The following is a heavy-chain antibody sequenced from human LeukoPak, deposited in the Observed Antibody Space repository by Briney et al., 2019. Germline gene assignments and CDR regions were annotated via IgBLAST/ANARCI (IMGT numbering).Heavy chain of an antibody. V-gene: IGHV4-34*01. J-gene: IGHJ4*02. Sequence: SETLSLTSLAMGGLSINTTGTCSPNPPGKGLEWIGEINHSGSTTYSPSLKSRVTMSIDTSKNQFSLKLSSMTAADTAVYYCARGFSHWGQGTLVTVSS. CDR2: INHSGST. CDR1: GGLSINTT. CDR3: ARGFSH.